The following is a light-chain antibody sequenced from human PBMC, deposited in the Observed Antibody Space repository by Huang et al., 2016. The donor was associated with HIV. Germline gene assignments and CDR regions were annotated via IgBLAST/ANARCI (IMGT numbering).Light chain of an antibody. J-gene: IGKJ4*01. CDR3: MQSVQPPFT. CDR1: QSLLHSDGKTY. CDR2: ELS. V-gene: IGKV2D-29*02. Sequence: DIVMTQTPLSLSVTPGQPASIFCKSSQSLLHSDGKTYLYWFLQKLGQSPQLLIHELSNRFSGVPHRFSGSGSGTDFTLEISRVEAEDVGVYYCMQSVQPPFTFGGGTKVEIK.